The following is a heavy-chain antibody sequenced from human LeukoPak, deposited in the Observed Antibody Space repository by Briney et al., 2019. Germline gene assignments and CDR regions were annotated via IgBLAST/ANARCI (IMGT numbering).Heavy chain of an antibody. V-gene: IGHV3-7*01. CDR2: IKQDGSEK. CDR1: GFTFSSYW. J-gene: IGHJ6*03. CDR3: AKDDSYRSGTSYYYYYMDV. D-gene: IGHD3-10*01. Sequence: GGSLRLSCAASGFTFSSYWMSWVRQAPGKGLEWVANIKQDGSEKYYVDSVKGRFTISRDNAKNSLYLQMNSLRTEDTAVYYCAKDDSYRSGTSYYYYYMDVWGKGTTVTISS.